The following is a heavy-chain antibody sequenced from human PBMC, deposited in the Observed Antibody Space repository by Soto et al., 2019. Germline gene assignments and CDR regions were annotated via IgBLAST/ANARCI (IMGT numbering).Heavy chain of an antibody. J-gene: IGHJ4*02. V-gene: IGHV1-3*01. Sequence: QVQLVQSGAEVKKPGASVKVSCKASGYTFTSYAMHWVRQAPGQRLEWMGWINAGNGNTKYSQKFQGRVTITRDTSASTAYMELSSLRSEDTAVYHCARDFSWVGELIASDYWGQGTLVTGSS. D-gene: IGHD3-10*01. CDR3: ARDFSWVGELIASDY. CDR1: GYTFTSYA. CDR2: INAGNGNT.